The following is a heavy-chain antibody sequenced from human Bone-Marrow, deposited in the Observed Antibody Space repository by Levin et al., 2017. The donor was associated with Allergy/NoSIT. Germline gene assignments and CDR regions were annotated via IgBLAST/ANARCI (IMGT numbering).Heavy chain of an antibody. V-gene: IGHV3-23*01. CDR3: ARIGVAAAGDY. D-gene: IGHD6-13*01. Sequence: LSLTCAASGFTFSRYTLSWVRQAPGKGLERVSGISGSGDTTYYADSVKGRFTISRDNSKNTLYLQMSSLRAEDTAIYYCARIGVAAAGDYWGQGTLVTVSS. CDR1: GFTFSRYT. J-gene: IGHJ4*02. CDR2: ISGSGDTT.